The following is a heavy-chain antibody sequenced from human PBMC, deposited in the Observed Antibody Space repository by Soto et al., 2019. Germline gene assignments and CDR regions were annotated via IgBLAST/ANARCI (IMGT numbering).Heavy chain of an antibody. V-gene: IGHV3-48*02. CDR1: GFTFSSYS. D-gene: IGHD3-3*01. J-gene: IGHJ4*02. CDR3: ARDQREYDVWSGYNDV. Sequence: EVQLVESGGGLVQPGGSLRLSCAASGFTFSSYSMNWVRQAPGKGLEWVSYISSSSSTIYYADSVKGRFTISRDNAKNSQYLQMNSLRDEDAAVYYCARDQREYDVWSGYNDVWGQGTLVTVSS. CDR2: ISSSSSTI.